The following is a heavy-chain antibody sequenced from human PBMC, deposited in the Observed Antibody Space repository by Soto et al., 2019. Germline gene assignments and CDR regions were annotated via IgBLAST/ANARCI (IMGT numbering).Heavy chain of an antibody. CDR2: IIPIFGTA. D-gene: IGHD3-9*01. J-gene: IGHJ6*04. CDR1: GGTFSSYA. CDR3: ARGNDILTGYYPAGGDMDV. V-gene: IGHV1-69*06. Sequence: GASVKVSFKASGGTFSSYAISWVRQAPGQGLEWMGGIIPIFGTANYAQKFQGRVTITADKSTSTAYMELSSLRSEDTAVYYCARGNDILTGYYPAGGDMDVWGKGTTVTVSS.